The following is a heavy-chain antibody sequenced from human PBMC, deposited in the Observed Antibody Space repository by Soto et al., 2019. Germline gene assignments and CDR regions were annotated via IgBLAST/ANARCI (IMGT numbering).Heavy chain of an antibody. CDR1: GFTFSSYG. V-gene: IGHV3-33*01. Sequence: PGGSLRLSCASSGFTFSSYGMHWVRQAPGKGLEWVAGIWYDGSNKYYADSVKGRFTISRDNSKNTLFLQMDSLRAEDTAVYYCARSAGKGGIAAPIDYWGQGTLVTVSS. J-gene: IGHJ4*02. CDR2: IWYDGSNK. CDR3: ARSAGKGGIAAPIDY. D-gene: IGHD6-13*01.